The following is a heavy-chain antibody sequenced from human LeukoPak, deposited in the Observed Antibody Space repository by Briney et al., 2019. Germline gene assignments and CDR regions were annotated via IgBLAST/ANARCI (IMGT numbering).Heavy chain of an antibody. CDR1: GYTFIGNY. CDR2: IDPNSGGT. J-gene: IGHJ2*01. D-gene: IGHD7-27*01. Sequence: GASVKVSCKASGYTFIGNYIHWMRQAPGQGLEWMGWIDPNSGGTNYAQKFQGRVTMTRDTSISTAYMELSRLTPDDTAVYYCAIHWGAGWYFDLWGRGTLVSVSS. V-gene: IGHV1-2*02. CDR3: AIHWGAGWYFDL.